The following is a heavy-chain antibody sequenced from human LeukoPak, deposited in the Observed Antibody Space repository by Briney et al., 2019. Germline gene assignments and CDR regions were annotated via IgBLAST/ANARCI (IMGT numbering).Heavy chain of an antibody. V-gene: IGHV4-39*02. CDR1: GGSINRSSYY. CDR3: TKDSGHHRTDC. J-gene: IGHJ4*02. CDR2: VYYDGNT. Sequence: SETLSLTCSVSGGSINRSSYYWGWIRQAPGKGLEWIGSVYYDGNTYYNPNPSLKSRATVSMDTSRNQFSLKLRSVTAADTAVYYCTKDSGHHRTDCWGQGTLVTASS. D-gene: IGHD1-26*01.